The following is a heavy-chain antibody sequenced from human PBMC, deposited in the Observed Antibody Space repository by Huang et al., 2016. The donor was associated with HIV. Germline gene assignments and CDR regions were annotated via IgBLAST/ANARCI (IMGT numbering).Heavy chain of an antibody. V-gene: IGHV2-5*02. CDR1: VFSLNHKGVG. J-gene: IGHJ6*03. Sequence: QITLKESGPTVIKPTQTLTLTCSFSVFSLNHKGVGVGWIRQPPGKALEWLVLIYWDDDKRFTPSLKNRITITKDTSKNQVVFTMTNLDPMDTGTYYCAHIGRLGNYYMDVWGNGTTVTVSS. CDR3: AHIGRLGNYYMDV. D-gene: IGHD7-27*01. CDR2: IYWDDDK.